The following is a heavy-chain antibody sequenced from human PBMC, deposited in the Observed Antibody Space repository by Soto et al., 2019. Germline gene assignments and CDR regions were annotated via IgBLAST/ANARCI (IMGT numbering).Heavy chain of an antibody. V-gene: IGHV3-30*18. J-gene: IGHJ6*02. D-gene: IGHD3-10*01. CDR1: GITFRSYG. CDR3: AKVSSDRGYYFYGMDV. CDR2: ISYDGSDR. Sequence: QVQLVESGGGVVQPGRSLRLSCAASGITFRSYGMHWVRQAPGKGLEWVAVISYDGSDRYYADSVKGRFTISRDNSKNTLYLQMNSLRAEDTAVYYCAKVSSDRGYYFYGMDVWGQGTTVTVSS.